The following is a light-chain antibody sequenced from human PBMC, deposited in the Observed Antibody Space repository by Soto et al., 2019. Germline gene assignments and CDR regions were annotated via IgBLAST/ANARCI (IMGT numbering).Light chain of an antibody. J-gene: IGLJ2*01. CDR3: CSYAGSSTVV. CDR1: SSDVGSYNL. CDR2: EGS. Sequence: QSALTQPASGSGSPGQSITISVTGTSSDVGSYNLVSWYHQHPGKAPKLMIYEGSKRPSGVSKSFSGSKSGNTASLTISGLQAEDEADYYCCSYAGSSTVVFGGGTQLTVL. V-gene: IGLV2-23*01.